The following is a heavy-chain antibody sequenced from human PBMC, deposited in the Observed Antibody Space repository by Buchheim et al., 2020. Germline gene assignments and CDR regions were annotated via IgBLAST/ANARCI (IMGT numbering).Heavy chain of an antibody. J-gene: IGHJ4*02. D-gene: IGHD2-15*01. CDR3: ARGVVVVAATPGY. V-gene: IGHV3-21*01. CDR1: GFTFSSYS. Sequence: EVQLVESGGGLVKPGGSLRLSCAASGFTFSSYSMNWVRQAPGMGREGFSSISSSSSYINYADSVKGRFTISRANAKNTMDCQMNSLRAEDTAVYYCARGVVVVAATPGYWGQGTL. CDR2: ISSSSSYI.